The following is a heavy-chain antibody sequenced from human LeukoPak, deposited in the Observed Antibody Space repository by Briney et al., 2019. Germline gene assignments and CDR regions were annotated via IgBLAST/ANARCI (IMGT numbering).Heavy chain of an antibody. V-gene: IGHV4-59*08. J-gene: IGHJ4*02. CDR1: GGSISTYY. Sequence: SETLSLTCSVSGGSISTYYWSWIRQPPGKGLEWIGYIYYTGTTNYNPSLRSRVTMSVDTSRNQFSLKLSSVTAADTAVYYCARHYSGWKYYFDYWGQGTLVTVSS. D-gene: IGHD6-19*01. CDR3: ARHYSGWKYYFDY. CDR2: IYYTGTT.